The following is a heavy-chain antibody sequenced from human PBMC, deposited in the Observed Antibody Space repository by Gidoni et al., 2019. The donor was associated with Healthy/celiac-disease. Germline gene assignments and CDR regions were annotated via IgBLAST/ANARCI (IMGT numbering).Heavy chain of an antibody. CDR2: ISWNSGSI. V-gene: IGHV3-9*01. Sequence: EVQLVESGGGLVQPGRSLRLSCAASGFTFDDYAMHWVRQAPGKGLEWVSGISWNSGSIGYADSVKGRFTISRDNAKNSLYLQMNSLRAEDTALYYCAKDILNNRFGSSWYSFDYWGQGTLVTVSS. J-gene: IGHJ4*02. D-gene: IGHD6-13*01. CDR1: GFTFDDYA. CDR3: AKDILNNRFGSSWYSFDY.